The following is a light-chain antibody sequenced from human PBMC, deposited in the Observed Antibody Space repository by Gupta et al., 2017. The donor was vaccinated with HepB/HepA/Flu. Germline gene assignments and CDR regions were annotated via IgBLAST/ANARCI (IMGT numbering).Light chain of an antibody. CDR1: SSDIGAYNH. CDR2: DVI. V-gene: IGLV2-14*03. Sequence: QSALTQPVSVSGSLGQSITISCTGTSSDIGAYNHVSWYQQHPGKAPKLMIYDVINRPSGVPNRFSGSKSGNTASLTISGLQAEDEADYYCSSLTTKNTLLFGGGTKLTVL. J-gene: IGLJ2*01. CDR3: SSLTTKNTLL.